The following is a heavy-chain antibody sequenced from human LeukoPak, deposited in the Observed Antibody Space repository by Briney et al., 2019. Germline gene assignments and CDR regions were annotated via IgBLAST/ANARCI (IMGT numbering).Heavy chain of an antibody. CDR3: AKVQHQQLASQTDY. V-gene: IGHV3-23*01. D-gene: IGHD6-13*01. CDR2: ISGSGGST. CDR1: GFTFSSYA. J-gene: IGHJ4*02. Sequence: GGSLRLSCAASGFTFSSYAMSWVRQAPGKGLEWVSAISGSGGSTYYADSVKGRFTISRDNSKNTLYLQMNSLRAEDTAVYCCAKVQHQQLASQTDYWGQGTLVTVSS.